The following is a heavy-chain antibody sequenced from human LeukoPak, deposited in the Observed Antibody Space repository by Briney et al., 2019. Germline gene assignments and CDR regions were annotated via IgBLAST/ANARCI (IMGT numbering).Heavy chain of an antibody. J-gene: IGHJ4*02. CDR2: ISGSGGST. CDR1: GFTFSSYA. Sequence: QTGGSLRLSCAASGFTFSSYAMSWVRQAPGKGLEWVTAISGSGGSTYYADSVKGRFTISRDNSKNTLYLQMNSLRAEDTAVYYCAKDKPIYGTPIYFDYWGQGTLVTVSS. CDR3: AKDKPIYGTPIYFDY. D-gene: IGHD2/OR15-2a*01. V-gene: IGHV3-23*01.